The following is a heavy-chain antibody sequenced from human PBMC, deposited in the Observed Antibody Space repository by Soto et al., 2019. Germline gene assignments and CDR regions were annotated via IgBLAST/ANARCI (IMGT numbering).Heavy chain of an antibody. CDR2: IRGTGGRT. V-gene: IGHV3-23*01. D-gene: IGHD6-19*01. CDR1: GFTFSSYA. CDR3: AKDEGSGWYHFDY. J-gene: IGHJ4*02. Sequence: EVQLLESGGGLVQPGGSLRLSCEASGFTFSSYAMNWVRQAPGKGLEWVSSIRGTGGRTNSEDAVEGGFTFSRDNSKNTLYLQIDSLRAEDTAVYYCAKDEGSGWYHFDYWGQGPLVSVSS.